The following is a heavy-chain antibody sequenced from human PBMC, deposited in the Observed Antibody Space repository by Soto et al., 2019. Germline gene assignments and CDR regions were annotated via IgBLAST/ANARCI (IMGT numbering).Heavy chain of an antibody. J-gene: IGHJ4*02. CDR2: ISAYNGNT. Sequence: QVQLVQSGAEVKKPGASVKVSCKASGYTFTSYGISWVRQAPGQGLEWMGWISAYNGNTNYAQKLQGRVTMTTDTSTSKDYMELRSLRSDDTAVYYCARDTRGDTTTVTTDYWGQGTLVTVSS. V-gene: IGHV1-18*01. D-gene: IGHD4-4*01. CDR3: ARDTRGDTTTVTTDY. CDR1: GYTFTSYG.